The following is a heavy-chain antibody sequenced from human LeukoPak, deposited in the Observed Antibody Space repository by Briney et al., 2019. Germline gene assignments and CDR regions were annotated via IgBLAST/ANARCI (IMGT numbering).Heavy chain of an antibody. CDR1: GGTFISYT. CDR3: ASMDDYGDY. V-gene: IGHV1-69*02. J-gene: IGHJ4*02. CDR2: IIPILGIA. D-gene: IGHD2-2*03. Sequence: SSVKVSCKASGGTFISYTISWVRQAPGQGLEWMGRIIPILGIANYAQKFQGRVTITADKSTTTAYMELSSLRSEDTAVYYCASMDDYGDYWGQGTLVTVSS.